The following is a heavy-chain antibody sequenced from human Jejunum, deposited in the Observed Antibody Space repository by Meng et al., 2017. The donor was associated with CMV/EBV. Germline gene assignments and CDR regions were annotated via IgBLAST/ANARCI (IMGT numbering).Heavy chain of an antibody. CDR2: IYSGGGT. V-gene: IGHV3-66*01. CDR1: GFIVSSNY. D-gene: IGHD2-15*01. CDR3: AGGDCSSGSCALDY. Sequence: EGQLVESGGGLVQPGGSLRFSCAVSGFIVSSNYMSWVRQAPGKGLEWVSVIYSGGGTYYADSVKGRFIISRENSKNTLYVQMNSLRGDDTAVYYCAGGDCSSGSCALDYWGRGTLVTVSS. J-gene: IGHJ4*02.